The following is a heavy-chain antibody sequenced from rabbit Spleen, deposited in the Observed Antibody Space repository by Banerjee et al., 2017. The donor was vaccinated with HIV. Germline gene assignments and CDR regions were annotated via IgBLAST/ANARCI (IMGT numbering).Heavy chain of an antibody. D-gene: IGHD8-1*01. J-gene: IGHJ4*01. CDR2: IYTGNGKT. CDR1: GFSFTDKDV. V-gene: IGHV1S40*01. CDR3: ARDAGTGDYIDVYFNL. Sequence: QSLEESGGDLVKPGGTLTLTCTVSGFSFTDKDVMCWVRQAPGKGLEWIGCIYTGNGKTYYASWAKGRFTISKSSSTTVTLQMTSLTAADTATYFCARDAGTGDYIDVYFNLWGQGTLVTVS.